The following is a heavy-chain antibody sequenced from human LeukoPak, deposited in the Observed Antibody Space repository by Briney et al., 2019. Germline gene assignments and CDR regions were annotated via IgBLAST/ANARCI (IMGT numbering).Heavy chain of an antibody. J-gene: IGHJ4*02. D-gene: IGHD6-19*01. CDR1: GGSISSYY. Sequence: PPETLSLTCTVSGGSISSYYWSWIRQPPGKGLEWIAYIYYSGSTNYNPSLKSRVTISVDTSKNQFSLKLSSVTAADTAVYYCATSGWYLLPGVYWGQGTLVTVSS. CDR2: IYYSGST. CDR3: ATSGWYLLPGVY. V-gene: IGHV4-59*08.